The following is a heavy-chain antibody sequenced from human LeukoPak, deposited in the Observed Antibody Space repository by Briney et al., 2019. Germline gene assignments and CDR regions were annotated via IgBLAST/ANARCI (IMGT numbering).Heavy chain of an antibody. Sequence: SETLSLTCTVSGGSISSCYWSWLRQPPGKGLEWIGYIYYSGSTSYNPSLKSRVTISVDTSKNQFSLKLSSVTAADTAVYYCASAGYYYDSSGYYSAFHYWGQGTLVTVSS. D-gene: IGHD3-22*01. V-gene: IGHV4-59*01. CDR1: GGSISSCY. J-gene: IGHJ4*02. CDR2: IYYSGST. CDR3: ASAGYYYDSSGYYSAFHY.